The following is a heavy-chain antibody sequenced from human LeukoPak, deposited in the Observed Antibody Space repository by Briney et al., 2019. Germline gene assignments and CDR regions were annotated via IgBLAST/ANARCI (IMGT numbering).Heavy chain of an antibody. CDR2: ISSSGSTI. V-gene: IGHV3-48*04. J-gene: IGHJ6*04. CDR3: AELGITMIGGV. CDR1: GITFSSYS. Sequence: PGGSLRLSCVASGITFSSYSVNWVRQAPGKGLEWVSYISSSGSTIYYADSVKGRFTISRDNAKNSLYLQMNSLRAEDTAVYYCAELGITMIGGVWGKGTTVTISS. D-gene: IGHD3-10*02.